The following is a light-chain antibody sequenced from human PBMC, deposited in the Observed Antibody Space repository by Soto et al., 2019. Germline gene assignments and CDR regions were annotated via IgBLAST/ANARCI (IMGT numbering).Light chain of an antibody. CDR3: QQYNNWPTIP. Sequence: PTTPSSSLEEEATLSCRSSQSVSSTLAWYQQKPGQAPRLFIYGASTRATGIPDRFSGSGSGTEFTLPISSMQSEVFAIYYCQQYNNWPTIPFGQGTRLEIK. V-gene: IGKV3-15*01. J-gene: IGKJ5*01. CDR1: QSVSST. CDR2: GAS.